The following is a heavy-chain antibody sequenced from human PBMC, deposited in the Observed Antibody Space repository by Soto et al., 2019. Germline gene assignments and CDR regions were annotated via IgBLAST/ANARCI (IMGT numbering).Heavy chain of an antibody. V-gene: IGHV3-23*01. CDR3: AKAEKSSAVAGYFDS. CDR1: GFNFSQYS. J-gene: IGHJ4*02. D-gene: IGHD6-19*01. CDR2: ITDSGSGT. Sequence: EVQLLESGGGLVQPGGSLRLSCAASGFNFSQYSMSWVRQAPGKGLEWVSAITDSGSGTHYADSVKGRFTISRDNSKNTLYLQMNSLRAEDTAVYYCAKAEKSSAVAGYFDSWGQGTLVTVSS.